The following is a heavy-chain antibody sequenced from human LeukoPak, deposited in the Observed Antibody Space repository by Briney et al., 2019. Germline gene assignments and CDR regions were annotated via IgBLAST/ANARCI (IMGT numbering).Heavy chain of an antibody. CDR3: ARRYCSSASCYAVAQDALDI. D-gene: IGHD2-2*01. CDR1: GGSISSHY. J-gene: IGHJ3*02. V-gene: IGHV4-59*11. Sequence: PSETLSLTCTVSGGSISSHYWSWIRQPPGKGLEWIGYIYNTGGTNYNPSLKSRVTISIDTSKNQFSLNLRSVTAADTAVYYCARRYCSSASCYAVAQDALDIWGQGTLVTVSP. CDR2: IYNTGGT.